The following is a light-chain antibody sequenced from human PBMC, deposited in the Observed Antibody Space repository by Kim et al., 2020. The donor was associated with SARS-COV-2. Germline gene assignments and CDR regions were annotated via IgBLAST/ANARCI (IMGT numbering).Light chain of an antibody. J-gene: IGKJ2*03. CDR2: GAS. V-gene: IGKV3-20*01. CDR3: QQYAGSPLYG. Sequence: SPGDSPTLSCRASQSVTSNYLAWYQQKPGQAPRLLIYGASTRATGIPDRFTGSGSGTDFSLTISTLEPEDFAVYYCQQYAGSPLYGFGQGTKLEI. CDR1: QSVTSNY.